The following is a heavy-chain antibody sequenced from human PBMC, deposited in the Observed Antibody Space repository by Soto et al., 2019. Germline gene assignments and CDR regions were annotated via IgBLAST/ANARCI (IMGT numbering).Heavy chain of an antibody. CDR1: GFTFSSYG. D-gene: IGHD3-10*01. Sequence: QVQLVESGGGVVQPGRSLRLSCAASGFTFSSYGMHWVRQAPGKGLGWVASISSVGSNLYYGDSVKGRFTISRDNSKITLYLQMNSLRAEDTAVYYCAKDCTGPGSCEDYFDYWGQGTLVTVSS. V-gene: IGHV3-30*18. CDR3: AKDCTGPGSCEDYFDY. CDR2: ISSVGSNL. J-gene: IGHJ4*02.